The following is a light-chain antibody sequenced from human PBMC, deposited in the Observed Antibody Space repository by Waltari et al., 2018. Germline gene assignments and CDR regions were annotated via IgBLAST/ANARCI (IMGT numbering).Light chain of an antibody. CDR3: AAWDDSLNGVV. CDR1: SSNIGSNT. Sequence: QSVLTQPPSASGTPGQRVTISCSGSSSNIGSNTVNWYQQLPGTAPKLLIYGNNPRPSGVPARFSGSKSGTSASLAISGLQSEDEADYYCAAWDDSLNGVVFGGGTKLTVL. J-gene: IGLJ2*01. CDR2: GNN. V-gene: IGLV1-44*01.